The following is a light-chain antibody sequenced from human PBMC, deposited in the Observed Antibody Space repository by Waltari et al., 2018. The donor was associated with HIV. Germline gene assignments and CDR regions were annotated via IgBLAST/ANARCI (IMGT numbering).Light chain of an antibody. V-gene: IGLV2-23*02. CDR1: TSDVGSYNL. CDR2: EVS. CDR3: CSYAGSSSSVV. J-gene: IGLJ2*01. Sequence: QSALTQPASVSGSPGQSITITCTGTTSDVGSYNLVSWYQQHPGKAPQLIIDEVSQRPSGVSDRFSGSKSGNTSSLTISGLQAADEADYHCCSYAGSSSSVVFGGGTKVTFL.